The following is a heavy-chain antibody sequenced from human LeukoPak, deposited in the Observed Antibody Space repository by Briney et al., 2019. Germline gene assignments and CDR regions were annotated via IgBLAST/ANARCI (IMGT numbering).Heavy chain of an antibody. Sequence: ASVKVSCKASGYTFTSYDINWVRQATGQGLEWMGWMNPNSGNTGYAQKFQGRVTITWNTSISTAYMELSSLRSEDTAVYYCARAGITIGNYYYYYMDVWGKGTTVTVSS. CDR2: MNPNSGNT. CDR1: GYTFTSYD. D-gene: IGHD3-9*01. V-gene: IGHV1-8*03. J-gene: IGHJ6*03. CDR3: ARAGITIGNYYYYYMDV.